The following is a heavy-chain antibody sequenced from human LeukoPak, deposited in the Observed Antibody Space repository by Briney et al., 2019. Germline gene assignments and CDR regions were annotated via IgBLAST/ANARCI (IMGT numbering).Heavy chain of an antibody. D-gene: IGHD1-26*01. V-gene: IGHV3-74*01. Sequence: GGSLRLSCAASGFIFSDHWMHWVRQAPGKGLVWLSRINNDGSSTIYADSVKGRFTFSRDNSKNTLYLQVNSLRAEDTAVYYCAKGGKWDVTPFDYWGQGTLVTVSS. CDR2: INNDGSST. J-gene: IGHJ4*02. CDR1: GFIFSDHW. CDR3: AKGGKWDVTPFDY.